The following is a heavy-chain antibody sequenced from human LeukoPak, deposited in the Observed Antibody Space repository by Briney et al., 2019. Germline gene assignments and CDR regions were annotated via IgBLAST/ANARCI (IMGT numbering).Heavy chain of an antibody. Sequence: GSLRPSFAASGFPFSNSVMSWARQAPGKGLEWVSGISNSGSITYYADSVKGRFTISRDNSKIMLYLQMNSLRAEDTAVYYCAKGSFWGQGTLVTVSS. CDR2: ISNSGSIT. J-gene: IGHJ4*02. V-gene: IGHV3-23*01. CDR3: AKGSF. CDR1: GFPFSNSV.